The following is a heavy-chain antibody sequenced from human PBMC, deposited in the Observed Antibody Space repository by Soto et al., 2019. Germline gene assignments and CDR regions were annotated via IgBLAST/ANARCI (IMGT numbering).Heavy chain of an antibody. CDR3: ARIQNYDSSGYYLDY. J-gene: IGHJ4*02. CDR1: GFSLSTSGMC. Sequence: SGPTLLNPTQTLTLTFTFSGFSLSTSGMCVSWIRQPPGKALEWLALIDWDDDKYYSTSLKTRLTISKDTSKNQVVLTMTNVDPVDTATYYCARIQNYDSSGYYLDYWGQGTLVTVSS. V-gene: IGHV2-70*01. D-gene: IGHD3-22*01. CDR2: IDWDDDK.